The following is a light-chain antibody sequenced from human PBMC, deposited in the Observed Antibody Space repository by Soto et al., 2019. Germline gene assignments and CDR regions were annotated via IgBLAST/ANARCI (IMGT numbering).Light chain of an antibody. CDR1: RMDVGGYDY. J-gene: IGLJ2*01. Sequence: QSALTQPRSVSASPGQTVTISCTGTRMDVGGYDYVSWYQQHPGKAPKIMIYDVTKRPSGVPDRFSGSKSGYTASLTISGLQAEDEADYYCFSYAGRENIVVVGGGTKLTVL. CDR3: FSYAGRENIVV. V-gene: IGLV2-11*01. CDR2: DVT.